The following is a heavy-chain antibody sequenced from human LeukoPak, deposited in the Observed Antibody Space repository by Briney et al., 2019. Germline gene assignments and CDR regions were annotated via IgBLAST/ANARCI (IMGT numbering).Heavy chain of an antibody. D-gene: IGHD3-22*01. Sequence: SETLSLTCTVSGGSISSFYWSWIRQPAGKGLEWIGRIYTSGSTNYNPSLKSRVAISVDTSANQFSLILTSVSAADTAVYYCATLTDFYDRSGSSSAFDIWGQGTMVTVSS. CDR2: IYTSGST. V-gene: IGHV4-4*07. CDR1: GGSISSFY. CDR3: ATLTDFYDRSGSSSAFDI. J-gene: IGHJ3*02.